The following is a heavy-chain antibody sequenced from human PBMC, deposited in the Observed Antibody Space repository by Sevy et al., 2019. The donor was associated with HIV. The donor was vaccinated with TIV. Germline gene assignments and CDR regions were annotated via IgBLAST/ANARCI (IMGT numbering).Heavy chain of an antibody. V-gene: IGHV3-53*01. J-gene: IGHJ4*02. CDR1: GFRVSDTY. Sequence: GGSLILSCAASGFRVSDTYMNWVRHAPGKGPEWVSVIYRGDNLYYADSVEGRFTISRDTSKNTVSLQMSSLRVEDTAVYYCARGQGGYGHAYYFDFWGQGALVTVSS. D-gene: IGHD5-18*01. CDR3: ARGQGGYGHAYYFDF. CDR2: IYRGDNL.